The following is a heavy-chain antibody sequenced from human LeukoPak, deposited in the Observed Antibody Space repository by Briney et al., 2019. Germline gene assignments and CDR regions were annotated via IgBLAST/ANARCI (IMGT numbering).Heavy chain of an antibody. Sequence: GGSLRLSCAASGFTFSDYYMSWIRQAPGKGLEWVSYISSSGSTIYYADSVKGRFTISRDNSKNTLYLQMNSLRAEDTAVYYCAKDGRSVFIVNWFDPWGQGTLVTVSS. D-gene: IGHD3-16*02. CDR3: AKDGRSVFIVNWFDP. CDR1: GFTFSDYY. V-gene: IGHV3-11*01. J-gene: IGHJ5*02. CDR2: ISSSGSTI.